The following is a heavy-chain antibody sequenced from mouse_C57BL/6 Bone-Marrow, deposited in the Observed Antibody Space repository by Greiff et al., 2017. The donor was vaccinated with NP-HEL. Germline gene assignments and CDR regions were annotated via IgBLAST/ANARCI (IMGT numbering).Heavy chain of an antibody. CDR2: ISSGGSYT. D-gene: IGHD1-1*01. CDR3: ARHPVVRFDY. J-gene: IGHJ2*01. Sequence: EVHLVESGGDLVKPGGSLKLSCAASGFTFSSYGMSWVRQTPDKRLEWVATISSGGSYTYYPDSVKGRFTISRDNAKNTLYLQMSSLKSEDTAMYYCARHPVVRFDYWGQGTTLTVSS. V-gene: IGHV5-6*01. CDR1: GFTFSSYG.